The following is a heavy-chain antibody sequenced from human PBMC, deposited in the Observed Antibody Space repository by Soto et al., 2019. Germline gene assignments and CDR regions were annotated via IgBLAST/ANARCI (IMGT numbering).Heavy chain of an antibody. V-gene: IGHV3-23*01. CDR2: ISGSGGST. CDR3: AKDQQPYSSQLPDAFDI. Sequence: EVQLLESGGGLVQPGGSLRLSCAASGFTFSSYAMSWVRQAPGKGLEWVSAISGSGGSTYYADSVKGRFTISRDNSKNTLYLQMNSLRAEDTAVYYCAKDQQPYSSQLPDAFDIWGQGTMVTVSS. CDR1: GFTFSSYA. D-gene: IGHD6-19*01. J-gene: IGHJ3*02.